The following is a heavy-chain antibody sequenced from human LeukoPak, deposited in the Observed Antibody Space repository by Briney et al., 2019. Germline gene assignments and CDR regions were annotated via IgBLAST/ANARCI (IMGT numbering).Heavy chain of an antibody. J-gene: IGHJ4*02. Sequence: SETLSLTCTVSRGSIGSYYWSWIRQPPGKGLEFIGHIHYTGSTKYNPSLKGRVTISLDTSENQISLKLTSVTTADTAVYYCARYRPSESRIGEATSLDYWGQGTLVTVSS. CDR1: RGSIGSYY. CDR2: IHYTGST. CDR3: ARYRPSESRIGEATSLDY. V-gene: IGHV4-59*01. D-gene: IGHD3-10*01.